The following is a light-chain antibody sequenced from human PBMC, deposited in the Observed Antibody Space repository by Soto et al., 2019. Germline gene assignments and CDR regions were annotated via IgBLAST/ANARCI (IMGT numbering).Light chain of an antibody. CDR2: DGS. Sequence: DIQMTQSPSTLSASVGDRVTVTCRASQTIFSWLAWFQQKPGKAPKLLIYDGSTLESGVPSRFTGSGSGTEFTLTISSLQPDDFATYYCQQYYSYPPTFGQGTKVEIK. CDR1: QTIFSW. CDR3: QQYYSYPPT. J-gene: IGKJ1*01. V-gene: IGKV1-5*01.